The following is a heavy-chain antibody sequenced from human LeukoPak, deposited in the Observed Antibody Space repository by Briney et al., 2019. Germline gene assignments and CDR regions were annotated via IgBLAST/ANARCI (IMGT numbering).Heavy chain of an antibody. D-gene: IGHD4-17*01. CDR3: ARLTVTYAYY. J-gene: IGHJ4*02. Sequence: GGSLRLSCAASGFTVSSNYMSWVRQAPGKGPEWVSVIYSGGSTYYADSVKGRFTISRDNSKNTLYLQMNSLRAEATAVYYCARLTVTYAYYWGQGTLVTVSS. CDR1: GFTVSSNY. V-gene: IGHV3-53*01. CDR2: IYSGGST.